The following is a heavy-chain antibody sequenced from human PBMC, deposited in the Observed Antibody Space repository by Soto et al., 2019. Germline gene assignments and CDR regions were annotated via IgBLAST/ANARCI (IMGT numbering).Heavy chain of an antibody. D-gene: IGHD3-3*01. CDR1: GGSISSGDYY. Sequence: PSETLSLTCTVSGGSISSGDYYWSWIRQPPXKGLEWIGYIYYSGSTYYNPSLKSRVTISVDTSKNQFSLKLSSVTAADTAVYYCARDPGTYYDFWSGYNYYYGMDVWGQGTTVTVSS. J-gene: IGHJ6*02. CDR3: ARDPGTYYDFWSGYNYYYGMDV. CDR2: IYYSGST. V-gene: IGHV4-30-4*01.